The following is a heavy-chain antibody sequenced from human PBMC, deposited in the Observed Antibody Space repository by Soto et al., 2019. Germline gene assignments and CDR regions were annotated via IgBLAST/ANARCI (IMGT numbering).Heavy chain of an antibody. CDR1: GFTFSSYA. V-gene: IGHV3-23*01. J-gene: IGHJ4*02. CDR2: ISGSGGST. Sequence: EVQLLESGGGLVQPGGSLRLSCAASGFTFSSYAMSWVRQAPGKGLEWVSAISGSGGSTYYADSVKGRFTISRDNSKNTLYLQMNSLRAEDTAIYYCAKGRRLVREGELDYWGQGTLVTVSS. D-gene: IGHD3-9*01. CDR3: AKGRRLVREGELDY.